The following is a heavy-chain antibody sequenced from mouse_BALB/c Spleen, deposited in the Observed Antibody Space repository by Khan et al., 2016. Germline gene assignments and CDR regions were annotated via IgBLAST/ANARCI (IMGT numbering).Heavy chain of an antibody. CDR2: INPDRSTI. CDR1: GFDFRRHW. CDR3: AGSVVYLDV. Sequence: EVQLLESGGGLVQPGGSLKLPCAASGFDFRRHWMRWGRQAPGKGLEWIGEINPDRSTINYTPSLKDKFIISRDNAKNTLYLQMSKGRSEDTALYYGAGSVVYLDVWGAGTTVTVAA. V-gene: IGHV4-1*02. J-gene: IGHJ1*01.